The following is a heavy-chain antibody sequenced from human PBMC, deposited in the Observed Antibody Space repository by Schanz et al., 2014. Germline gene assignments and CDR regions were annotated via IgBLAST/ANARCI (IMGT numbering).Heavy chain of an antibody. D-gene: IGHD3-10*01. CDR3: ARDNYYGSGSCAY. V-gene: IGHV3-7*04. CDR1: GFTFSKYW. Sequence: EVQLAESGGGLVQPGGSLRLSCGGSGFTFSKYWMSWVRQAPGKGVEWVANIKQDGSEKYYVDAVKGRFAISRDNAKNSMYLHMKRLRGEDTAVYYCARDNYYGSGSCAYWGQGTLVTVSS. CDR2: IKQDGSEK. J-gene: IGHJ4*02.